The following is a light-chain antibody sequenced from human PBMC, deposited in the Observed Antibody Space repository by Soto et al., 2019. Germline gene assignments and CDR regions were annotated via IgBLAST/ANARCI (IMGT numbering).Light chain of an antibody. V-gene: IGKV3-20*01. Sequence: ENVLTQSPGTLSLSPGERATLSCRASQSVAYALAWYQQKPGQAPRLLISDASSRATGVPDRFSGSGSGTDFTLTISRLEPEDFALYYCQQYGPSLITFGQGTRLEMK. CDR1: QSVAYA. CDR2: DAS. CDR3: QQYGPSLIT. J-gene: IGKJ5*01.